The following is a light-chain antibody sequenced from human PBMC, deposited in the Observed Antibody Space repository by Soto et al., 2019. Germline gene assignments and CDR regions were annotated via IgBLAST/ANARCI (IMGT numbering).Light chain of an antibody. CDR1: NSNIGAGFD. J-gene: IGLJ1*01. V-gene: IGLV1-40*01. CDR3: SSYASSSSYV. CDR2: EVT. Sequence: QSVLTQPPSVSGAPGQTVTISCTGSNSNIGAGFDVHWYYQVPGTAPKLIIYEVTSRPSGVSYRFSGSKSGNSASLTISGLQAEDEADYYCSSYASSSSYVFGGGTKVTVL.